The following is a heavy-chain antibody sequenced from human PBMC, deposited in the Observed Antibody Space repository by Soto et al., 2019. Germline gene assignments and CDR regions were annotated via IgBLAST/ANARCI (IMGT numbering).Heavy chain of an antibody. J-gene: IGHJ4*02. D-gene: IGHD3-22*01. CDR2: ISAYNGNT. CDR1: GYTFTSYG. CDR3: AGDDYDSSGYLFDY. V-gene: IGHV1-18*01. Sequence: ASVKVSCKASGYTFTSYGISWVRQAPGQGLEWMGWISAYNGNTNYAQKLQGRVTMTTDTSTSTAYMELRSLRSDDTAVYYCAGDDYDSSGYLFDYWGQGTLVTVSS.